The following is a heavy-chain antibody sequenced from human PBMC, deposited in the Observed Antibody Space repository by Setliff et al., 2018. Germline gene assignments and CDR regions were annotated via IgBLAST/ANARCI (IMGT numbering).Heavy chain of an antibody. D-gene: IGHD3-10*01. V-gene: IGHV4-61*02. CDR3: ARGGLWFGELLWKYYYYGMDV. J-gene: IGHJ6*02. CDR2: IYTSGST. CDR1: GGSISSGSYY. Sequence: SETLSLTCTVSGGSISSGSYYWSWIRQPAGKGLEWIGRIYTSGSTNYNPSLKSRVTISVDTSKNQFSLKLSAVTAADTAVYYGARGGLWFGELLWKYYYYGMDVWGQGTTVTVS.